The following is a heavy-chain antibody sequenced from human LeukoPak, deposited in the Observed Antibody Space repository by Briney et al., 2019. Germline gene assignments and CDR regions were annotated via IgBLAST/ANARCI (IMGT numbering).Heavy chain of an antibody. CDR3: ARDGDGYDLDN. CDR2: IASSGSTI. J-gene: IGHJ4*02. CDR1: GFTFSSYE. V-gene: IGHV3-48*03. Sequence: PGGSLRLSCAASGFTFSSYEMNWVRQAPGKGLEWVSYIASSGSTIYYADSVKGRFTISRDNAKNSLYLQMNSLRAEDTAVYYCARDGDGYDLDNWGQGTLVTVPS. D-gene: IGHD5-24*01.